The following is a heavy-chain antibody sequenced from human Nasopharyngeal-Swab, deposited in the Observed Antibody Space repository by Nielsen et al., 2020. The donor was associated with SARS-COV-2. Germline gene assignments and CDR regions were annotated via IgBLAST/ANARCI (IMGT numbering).Heavy chain of an antibody. Sequence: LRLSCTVSGGSISSGGYYWSWIRQHPGKGLEWIGYIYYSGSPYYNPSLQSRVTISVDTSKNQFSLKLSSVTAADTAVYYCARELSSITIFGVVTRYFDYWGQGTLVTVSS. CDR1: GGSISSGGYY. D-gene: IGHD3-3*01. J-gene: IGHJ4*02. CDR2: IYYSGSP. CDR3: ARELSSITIFGVVTRYFDY. V-gene: IGHV4-31*03.